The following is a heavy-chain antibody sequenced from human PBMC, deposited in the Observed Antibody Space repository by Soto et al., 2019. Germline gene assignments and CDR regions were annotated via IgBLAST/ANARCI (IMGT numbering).Heavy chain of an antibody. CDR3: ARGLSWNRNINWFDP. Sequence: SETLSLTCAVYGGSFSGYYWSWIRQPPGKGLEWIGEINHSGSTNYNPSLKSRVTISVDTSKNQFSLKLSSVTAADTAVYYCARGLSWNRNINWFDPWGQGTLVTVSS. J-gene: IGHJ5*02. V-gene: IGHV4-34*01. CDR2: INHSGST. CDR1: GGSFSGYY. D-gene: IGHD1-1*01.